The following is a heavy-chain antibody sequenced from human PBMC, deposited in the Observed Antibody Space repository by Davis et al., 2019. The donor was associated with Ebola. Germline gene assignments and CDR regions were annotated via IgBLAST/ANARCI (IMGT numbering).Heavy chain of an antibody. D-gene: IGHD3-3*01. Sequence: GESLKISCAASGFTFSSYAMHWVRQAPGKGLEWVAVISYDGSNKYYADSVKGRFTISRDNSKNTLYLQMNSLRAEDTAVYYCARVEMDYDFWSGYYNWFDPWGQGTLVTVSS. V-gene: IGHV3-30*14. CDR2: ISYDGSNK. CDR1: GFTFSSYA. J-gene: IGHJ5*02. CDR3: ARVEMDYDFWSGYYNWFDP.